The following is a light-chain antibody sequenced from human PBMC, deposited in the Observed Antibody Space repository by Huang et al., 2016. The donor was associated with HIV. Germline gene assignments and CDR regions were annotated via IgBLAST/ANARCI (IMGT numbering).Light chain of an antibody. J-gene: IGKJ2*01. V-gene: IGKV2-28*01. CDR3: MEALKTPYT. Sequence: DIVMIQSQLSLPVTPGEPASISCRSSQSLLHTNASNYLDWYLQKPGQSPQLRIYLGSSRAAGVPDRFSGGGSGTRVSLNISRVEAEDAGIYYCMEALKTPYTFGQGTKLEIK. CDR1: QSLLHTNASNY. CDR2: LGS.